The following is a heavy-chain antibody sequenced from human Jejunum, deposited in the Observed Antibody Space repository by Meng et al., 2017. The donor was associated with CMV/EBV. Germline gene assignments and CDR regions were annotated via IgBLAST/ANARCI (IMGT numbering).Heavy chain of an antibody. CDR1: GFTFSGHW. Sequence: CVASGFTFSGHWMHWVRQTPGKGLVWVSRINTDGTDSDSADSMKGRFTISRANAKNTLYLQMNSLRAEDTAVYYCARKNSGADLDLWGQGTLVTVSS. CDR3: ARKNSGADLDL. D-gene: IGHD6-19*01. J-gene: IGHJ5*02. CDR2: INTDGTDS. V-gene: IGHV3-74*01.